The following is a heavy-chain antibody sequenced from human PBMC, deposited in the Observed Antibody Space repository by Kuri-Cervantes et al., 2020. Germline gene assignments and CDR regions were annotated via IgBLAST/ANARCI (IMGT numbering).Heavy chain of an antibody. V-gene: IGHV3-33*06. CDR1: GFTFSDYY. Sequence: GESLKISFAASGFTFSDYYMSWIRQAPGKGLEWVAVIWYDGSNKYYADSVKGRFTISRDNSKNTLYLQMNSLRAEDTAVYYCAKLSGYYGSGSYYTFDAFDIWGQGTMVTVSS. J-gene: IGHJ3*02. D-gene: IGHD3-10*01. CDR2: IWYDGSNK. CDR3: AKLSGYYGSGSYYTFDAFDI.